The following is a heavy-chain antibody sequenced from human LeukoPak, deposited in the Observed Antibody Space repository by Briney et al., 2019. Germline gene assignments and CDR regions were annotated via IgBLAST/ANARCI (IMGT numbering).Heavy chain of an antibody. CDR1: GGTFSSYT. Sequence: ASVKVSCKASGGTFSSYTISWVRQAPGQGLEWMGRIIPILGIANYAQKFQGRVTITADKSTSTAYMELSSLRSEDTAVYYCVRDGVPAAMSYWGQGTLVTVSS. V-gene: IGHV1-69*04. D-gene: IGHD2-2*01. CDR2: IIPILGIA. J-gene: IGHJ4*02. CDR3: VRDGVPAAMSY.